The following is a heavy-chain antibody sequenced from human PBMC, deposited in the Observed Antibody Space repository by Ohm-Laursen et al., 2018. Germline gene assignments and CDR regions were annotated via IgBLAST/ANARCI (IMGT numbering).Heavy chain of an antibody. Sequence: ETLSLTCSVSGGSISSYYWSWIRQPAGKGLEWIGRIYTSGSTNYNPSLKSRVTMSVDTSKNQFSLKLSSVTAADTAVYYCARDKGWLVHDDYYYYGMDVWGQGTTVTVSS. CDR2: IYTSGST. CDR3: ARDKGWLVHDDYYYYGMDV. D-gene: IGHD6-19*01. V-gene: IGHV4-4*07. CDR1: GGSISSYY. J-gene: IGHJ6*02.